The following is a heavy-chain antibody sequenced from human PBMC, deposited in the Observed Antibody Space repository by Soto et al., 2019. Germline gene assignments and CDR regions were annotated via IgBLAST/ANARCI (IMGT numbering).Heavy chain of an antibody. CDR3: ARAAPRYCSGGSCYSGRDY. V-gene: IGHV4-34*01. CDR2: SNQRRIT. D-gene: IGHD2-15*01. Sequence: SATLSPTCAFNSRSFDGHYWSWMIEPSRQGLEGIGESNQRRITNGNPSLKSRVTLSVDTSKNQFSLKLSSVTAADTAVYYCARAAPRYCSGGSCYSGRDYWGQGTLVTVS. CDR1: SRSFDGHY. J-gene: IGHJ4*02.